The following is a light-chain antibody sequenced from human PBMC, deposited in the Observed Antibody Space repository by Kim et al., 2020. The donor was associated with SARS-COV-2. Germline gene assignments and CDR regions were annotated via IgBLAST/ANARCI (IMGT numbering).Light chain of an antibody. J-gene: IGKJ1*01. CDR2: GAS. Sequence: IVLTQSPGTLSLSPGGRATLSCRASQSVSSSYLAWYQQKHGQAPRLLIYGASSRATGIPDRFSVSGSGTDFTLTISSLQPEDFATYYCQQSYSTPPTFGQGTKVDIK. CDR1: QSVSSSY. CDR3: QQSYSTPPT. V-gene: IGKV3-20*01.